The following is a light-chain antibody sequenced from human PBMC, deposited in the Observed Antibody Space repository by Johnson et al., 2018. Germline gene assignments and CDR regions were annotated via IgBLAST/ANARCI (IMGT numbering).Light chain of an antibody. CDR2: ETN. V-gene: IGLV1-51*02. J-gene: IGLJ1*01. CDR1: SSNIGNNY. Sequence: QSVLTQPSSVSAAPGQKVTISCSGSSSNIGNNYVSWYQQLPGTAPKLLIYETNKRPSGIPDRFSCPNSGTSATLGITGLQTGDEADYYCGTWDSSLSAGNVFGTGTKVTVL. CDR3: GTWDSSLSAGNV.